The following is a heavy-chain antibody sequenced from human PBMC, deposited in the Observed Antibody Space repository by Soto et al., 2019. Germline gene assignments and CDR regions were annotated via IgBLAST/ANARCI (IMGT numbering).Heavy chain of an antibody. Sequence: GGSLRLSCAASGFTFSNAWMSWVRQAPGKGLEWVGRIKSKTDGGTTDYAAPVKGRFTISRDDSKNTLYLQMNSLKTEDTAVYYCTKDPPIPWRYYYYGMDVWGQGTTVTVSS. D-gene: IGHD2-2*02. J-gene: IGHJ6*02. CDR3: TKDPPIPWRYYYYGMDV. CDR2: IKSKTDGGTT. V-gene: IGHV3-15*01. CDR1: GFTFSNAW.